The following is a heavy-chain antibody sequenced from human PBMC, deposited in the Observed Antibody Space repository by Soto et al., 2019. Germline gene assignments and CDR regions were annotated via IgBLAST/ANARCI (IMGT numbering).Heavy chain of an antibody. CDR2: ISSHGDST. CDR3: ARRDGYNSDY. V-gene: IGHV3-64*01. J-gene: IGHJ4*02. CDR1: GSTFSNYA. Sequence: EVQLVESGGALFQPGGSLRLPCAASGSTFSNYAMNWVPQAPGKGLEYVSAISSHGDSTYYANSVQGRFTISRDNSKNTLYLQMGSPRTEDMVVYYCARRDGYNSDYWGQGTLVTVS. D-gene: IGHD5-12*01.